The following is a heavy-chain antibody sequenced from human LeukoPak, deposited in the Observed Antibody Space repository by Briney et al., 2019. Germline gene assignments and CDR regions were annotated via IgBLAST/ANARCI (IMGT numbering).Heavy chain of an antibody. CDR2: INHSGST. J-gene: IGHJ4*02. D-gene: IGHD4-23*01. Sequence: SETLSLTCAVYGGSFSGYYWSWIRQPPGKGLEWIGEINHSGSTNYNPSLKSRVTISVDTSKNQFSLKLSSVTAADTAVYYCASFAYGGKGDWGQGTLVTVSS. CDR1: GGSFSGYY. CDR3: ASFAYGGKGD. V-gene: IGHV4-34*01.